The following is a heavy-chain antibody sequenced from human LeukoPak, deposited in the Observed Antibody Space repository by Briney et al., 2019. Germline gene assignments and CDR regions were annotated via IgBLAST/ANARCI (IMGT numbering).Heavy chain of an antibody. D-gene: IGHD5-24*01. CDR2: VSYSGST. J-gene: IGHJ4*02. Sequence: KPSETLSLTCTVSGGSISSYYWSWIRQPPGKELEWIGHVSYSGSTNYNPSLTSRVTISVDTSKNQFSLKLSSVTAADTAVYYCARHTRDEGYYSDCWGQGTLVTVSS. CDR3: ARHTRDEGYYSDC. CDR1: GGSISSYY. V-gene: IGHV4-59*08.